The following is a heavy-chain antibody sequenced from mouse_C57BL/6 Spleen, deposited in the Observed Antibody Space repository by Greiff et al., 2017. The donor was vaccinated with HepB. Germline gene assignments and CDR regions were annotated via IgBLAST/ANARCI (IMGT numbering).Heavy chain of an antibody. CDR2: IYPRDGST. CDR3: ANPYDYDDGAWFAY. CDR1: GYTFTSYD. V-gene: IGHV1-85*01. Sequence: VQLQQSGPELVKPGASVKLSCKASGYTFTSYDINWVKQRPGQGLEWIGWIYPRDGSTKYKEKFKGKATLTVDTSSSTAYMELHSLTSEDSAVYFCANPYDYDDGAWFAYWGQVTLVTVSA. D-gene: IGHD2-4*01. J-gene: IGHJ3*01.